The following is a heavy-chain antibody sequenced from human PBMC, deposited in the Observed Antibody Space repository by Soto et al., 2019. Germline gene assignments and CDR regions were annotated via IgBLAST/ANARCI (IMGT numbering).Heavy chain of an antibody. V-gene: IGHV3-30*18. J-gene: IGHJ4*02. D-gene: IGHD3-9*01. Sequence: VQLVQSGGGVVQPGRFLRLSCEVSGFSFKNYAMHWVRQAPGKGLEWVAVISEDGTNQYYAGSVEGRFTISRDNSKSTLYLQMNRLIFDDTAVYYCANAYDLSTGPDYWGQGTLVTVSA. CDR1: GFSFKNYA. CDR3: ANAYDLSTGPDY. CDR2: ISEDGTNQ.